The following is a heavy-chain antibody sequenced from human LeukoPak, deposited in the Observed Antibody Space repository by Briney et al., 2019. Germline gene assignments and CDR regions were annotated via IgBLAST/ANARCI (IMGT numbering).Heavy chain of an antibody. CDR1: GFTFSSYG. J-gene: IGHJ6*03. CDR2: ISGSGGST. CDR3: AKGSRTRFDYYYYMDV. Sequence: PGGSLRLSCAASGFTFSSYGMSWVRQAPGKGLEWVSAISGSGGSTYYADSVKGRFTISRDNSKNTLYLQMNSLRAEDTAVYYCAKGSRTRFDYYYYMDVWGKGTTVTISS. D-gene: IGHD3-10*01. V-gene: IGHV3-23*01.